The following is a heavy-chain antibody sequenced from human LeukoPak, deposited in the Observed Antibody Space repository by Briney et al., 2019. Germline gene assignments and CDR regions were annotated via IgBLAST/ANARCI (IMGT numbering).Heavy chain of an antibody. CDR1: GGTFSSYA. V-gene: IGHV1-69*05. CDR2: IIPIFGTA. J-gene: IGHJ4*02. CDR3: ARSVPYYGSGSYPDY. Sequence: SVKVSCKASGGTFSSYAISWVRQAPGQGLEWMGGIIPIFGTANYAQKFQGRVTITRNTSISTAYMELSSLRSEDTAVYYCARSVPYYGSGSYPDYWGQGTLVTVSS. D-gene: IGHD3-10*01.